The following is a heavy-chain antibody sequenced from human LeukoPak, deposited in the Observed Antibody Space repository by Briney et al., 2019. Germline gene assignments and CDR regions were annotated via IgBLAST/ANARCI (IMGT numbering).Heavy chain of an antibody. Sequence: GGSLRPSCAASGFTFSSYSMNWVRQAPGKGLEWVSSISSSSSYIYYADPVKGRFTISRDNAKNSLYLQMNSLRAEDTAVYYCASEYDFWSGYFHYWGQGTLVTVSS. CDR1: GFTFSSYS. V-gene: IGHV3-21*01. J-gene: IGHJ4*02. CDR2: ISSSSSYI. D-gene: IGHD3-3*01. CDR3: ASEYDFWSGYFHY.